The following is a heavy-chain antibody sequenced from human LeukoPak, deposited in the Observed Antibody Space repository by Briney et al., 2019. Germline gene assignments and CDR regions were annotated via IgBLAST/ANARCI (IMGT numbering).Heavy chain of an antibody. V-gene: IGHV4-59*01. J-gene: IGHJ4*02. D-gene: IGHD6-13*01. CDR1: GGSISSYF. Sequence: SETPSLTCIVSGGSISSYFWTWIRQPPGKGLEWIGYISDSGRTSYNPSLKSRVTISVDTSKNLFSLKLYSVTAADTSVYYCAREGQYSSSWYIDYWGQGTLVTVSS. CDR3: AREGQYSSSWYIDY. CDR2: ISDSGRT.